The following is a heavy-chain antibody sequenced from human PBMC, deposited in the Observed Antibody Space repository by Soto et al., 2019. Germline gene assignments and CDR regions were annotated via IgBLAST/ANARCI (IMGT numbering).Heavy chain of an antibody. CDR1: GFTFSSYW. Sequence: PGGSLRLSCAASGFTFSSYWMHWVRQAPGKGLVWVSRINSDGSSTSYAASVKGRFTLSRDDAKNTLYLQMNSLRAEDTAVYYCARVATIRGPSYYFDYWGQGTLVTVSS. CDR3: ARVATIRGPSYYFDY. CDR2: INSDGSST. D-gene: IGHD5-12*01. J-gene: IGHJ4*02. V-gene: IGHV3-74*01.